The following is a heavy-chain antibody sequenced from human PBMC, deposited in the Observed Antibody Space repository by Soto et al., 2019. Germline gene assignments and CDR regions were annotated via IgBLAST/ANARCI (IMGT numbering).Heavy chain of an antibody. Sequence: GGSLRLSCSASGFTFSSYAMHWVRQAPGKGLEYVSGIRGNGDPPFYADSVKGRFTISRDNSKNTLYLQMSSLSADDTAVYYCVKSRGGNNFDFFDWGQGALVTVSS. CDR2: IRGNGDPP. CDR1: GFTFSSYA. J-gene: IGHJ4*02. V-gene: IGHV3-64D*06. D-gene: IGHD5-12*01. CDR3: VKSRGGNNFDFFD.